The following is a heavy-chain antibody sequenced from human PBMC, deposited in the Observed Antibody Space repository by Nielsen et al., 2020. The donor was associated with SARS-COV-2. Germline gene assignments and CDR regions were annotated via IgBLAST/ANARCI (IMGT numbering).Heavy chain of an antibody. Sequence: SRKISCAASGFTFDDYAMHWVRQAPGKGLEWVSGISWNSGSIGYADSVKGRFTISRDNAKNSLYLQMNSLRAEDTALYYCAKETGDYWGQGTLVTVSS. D-gene: IGHD3-9*01. CDR3: AKETGDY. CDR1: GFTFDDYA. CDR2: ISWNSGSI. J-gene: IGHJ4*02. V-gene: IGHV3-9*01.